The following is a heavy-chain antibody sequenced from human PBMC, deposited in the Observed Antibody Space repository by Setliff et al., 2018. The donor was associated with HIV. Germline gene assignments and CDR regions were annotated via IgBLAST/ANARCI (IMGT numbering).Heavy chain of an antibody. CDR1: GYTFTSYG. CDR2: ISGYNGNT. Sequence: ASVKVSCKTSGYTFTSYGISWVRQAPGQGLEWMGWISGYNGNTNYVQKFQGRLTMTTDTSTSTAYMELRGLRSDDTAVYCCARANVPYSNFWSFSYSLPYYFDYWGQGTLVTVSS. CDR3: ARANVPYSNFWSFSYSLPYYFDY. V-gene: IGHV1-18*01. D-gene: IGHD3-3*01. J-gene: IGHJ4*02.